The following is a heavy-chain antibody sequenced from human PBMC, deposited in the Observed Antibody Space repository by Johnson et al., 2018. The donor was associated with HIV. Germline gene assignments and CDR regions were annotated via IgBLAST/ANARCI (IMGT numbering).Heavy chain of an antibody. D-gene: IGHD2-2*01. V-gene: IGHV3-30*02. CDR3: ARESLLPAMTAFDF. J-gene: IGHJ3*01. CDR2: IRYDGSNK. Sequence: VQLVESGGGVVQSGTSLRLSCAASGFTFSSYGMHWVRQAPGKGLEWVAFIRYDGSNKYYADSVKGLFTISRDNSKNTLYLQMNSLRAEDTAVYYCARESLLPAMTAFDFWGQGTMVTVSS. CDR1: GFTFSSYG.